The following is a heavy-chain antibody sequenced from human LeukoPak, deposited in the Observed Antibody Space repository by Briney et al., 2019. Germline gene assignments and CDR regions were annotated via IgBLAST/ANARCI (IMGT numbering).Heavy chain of an antibody. V-gene: IGHV4-4*07. CDR3: ARDFGYGRLRDYGMDV. D-gene: IGHD5-12*01. CDR2: IYTGGST. CDR1: GGSISSYY. J-gene: IGHJ6*02. Sequence: PSETLSLTCTVSGGSISSYYWSWIRQPAGKGLEWIGRIYTGGSTNYNPSLKSRVTMSVDTSKNQFSLKLSSVTAADTAVYYCARDFGYGRLRDYGMDVWGQGTTVTVPS.